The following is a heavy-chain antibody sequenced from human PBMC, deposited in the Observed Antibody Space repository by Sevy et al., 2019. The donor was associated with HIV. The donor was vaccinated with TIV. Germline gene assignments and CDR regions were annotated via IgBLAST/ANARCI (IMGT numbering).Heavy chain of an antibody. V-gene: IGHV3-48*03. CDR3: ARVGEPDYYYYYGMDV. CDR2: ISSSGSTI. Sequence: GGSLRLSCAASGFTFSSYEMNWVRQAPGKGLEWVSYISSSGSTIYYADSVKGRSTISRDNAKNSLYLQMNSLRAEDTAVYYCARVGEPDYYYYYGMDVWGQGTTVTVSS. CDR1: GFTFSSYE. J-gene: IGHJ6*02. D-gene: IGHD3-16*01.